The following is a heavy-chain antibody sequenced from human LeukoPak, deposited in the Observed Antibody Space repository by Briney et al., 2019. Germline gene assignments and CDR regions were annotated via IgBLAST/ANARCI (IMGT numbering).Heavy chain of an antibody. J-gene: IGHJ6*02. CDR1: GGSISSSSYF. CDR2: IYYSGST. Sequence: SETLSLTCTVSGGSISSSSYFWDWIRQPPGKGLEWIGTIYYSGSTYYNPSLKSRVTISVDTSKNQFSLKLSSVTDADTAVYYCARLLGADIDYYFGLDVWGQGTTVTVSS. D-gene: IGHD3-3*01. V-gene: IGHV4-39*01. CDR3: ARLLGADIDYYFGLDV.